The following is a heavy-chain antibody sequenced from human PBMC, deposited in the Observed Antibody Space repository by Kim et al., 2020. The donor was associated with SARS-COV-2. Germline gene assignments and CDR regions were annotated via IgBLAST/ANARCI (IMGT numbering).Heavy chain of an antibody. CDR3: ARGTLRAPRSVSDI. CDR1: EFTLSRHW. Sequence: GGSLRLSCAASEFTLSRHWMSWVRLTPQKGLEWVANINEVGSERSYVDSVKGRFTLSSDNAKNSLYLQMNSLTVEDTALYFCARGTLRAPRSVSDIWGQRTMVTVSS. V-gene: IGHV3-7*01. J-gene: IGHJ3*02. CDR2: INEVGSER. D-gene: IGHD1-26*01.